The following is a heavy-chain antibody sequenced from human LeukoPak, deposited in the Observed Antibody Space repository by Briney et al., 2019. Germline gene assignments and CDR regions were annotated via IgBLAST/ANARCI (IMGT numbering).Heavy chain of an antibody. CDR3: ARGRRIAAAGTRPRGYYYYMDV. CDR2: IYYSGST. D-gene: IGHD6-13*01. Sequence: SETLSLTCTVSGGSISSYYWSWIRQPPGKGLEWIGYIYYSGSTNYNPSLKSRVTISVDTSKNQFSLKLSSVTAADTAVYYCARGRRIAAAGTRPRGYYYYMDVWGKGTTVTVSS. CDR1: GGSISSYY. V-gene: IGHV4-59*12. J-gene: IGHJ6*03.